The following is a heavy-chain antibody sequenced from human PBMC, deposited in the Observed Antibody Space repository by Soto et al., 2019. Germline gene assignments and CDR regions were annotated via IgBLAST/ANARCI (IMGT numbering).Heavy chain of an antibody. CDR2: ISYDGSNK. CDR3: AWRGYYGMDV. J-gene: IGHJ6*02. V-gene: IGHV3-30-3*01. Sequence: QVQLVESGGGVAQPGRSLRLYGAASGFTFSSYAMHRVRQAPGQGLEWVAGISYDGSNKYYADSGKGGYTIASDNSTNTLYLQINGLGAEDTSVYYCAWRGYYGMDVWGQGTTVTVSS. CDR1: GFTFSSYA.